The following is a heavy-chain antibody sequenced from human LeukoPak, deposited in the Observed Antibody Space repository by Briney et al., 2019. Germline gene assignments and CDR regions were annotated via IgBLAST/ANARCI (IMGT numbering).Heavy chain of an antibody. D-gene: IGHD3-22*01. Sequence: SETLSLTCTGAGGSISSSSYYWGWIRQPPGKWGEGIGRIYYSGSTYYNPSLKSRVTISVDTSKNQFSLKLSSVTAADTAVYYCARHLPYYSDSSGYLDAFDIWGQGTMVTVSS. J-gene: IGHJ3*02. V-gene: IGHV4-39*01. CDR1: GGSISSSSYY. CDR2: IYYSGST. CDR3: ARHLPYYSDSSGYLDAFDI.